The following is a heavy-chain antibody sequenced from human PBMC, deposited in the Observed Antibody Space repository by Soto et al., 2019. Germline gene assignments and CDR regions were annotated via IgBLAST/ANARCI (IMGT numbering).Heavy chain of an antibody. CDR1: GGTFSGYA. CDR3: ARDPRSITGTTSSEDFQH. J-gene: IGHJ1*01. Sequence: QAQLMQSGAEVKKPGSSVKVSCKASGGTFSGYAINWVRQAPGQGLEWMGGIIPLLGITDYGQNFQGRITIAADESTGTAYMDLRGLRSEDTAVYYCARDPRSITGTTSSEDFQHWGQCTLVSVCS. D-gene: IGHD1-20*01. CDR2: IIPLLGIT. V-gene: IGHV1-69*01.